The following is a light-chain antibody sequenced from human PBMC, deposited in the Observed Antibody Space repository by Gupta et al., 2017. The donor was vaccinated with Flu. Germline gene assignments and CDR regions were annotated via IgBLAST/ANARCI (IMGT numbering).Light chain of an antibody. CDR2: GAS. CDR3: KHDYNGPLYI. J-gene: IGKJ2*01. Sequence: EIVMTQSPATLSVSPGERATLSCRASLSVSSNLAWYQQKPGQAPRLLIYGASTMATGTPARYSGTGSGTEVTLTISSRQSEELTIYYCKHDYNGPLYIFGQGTRLEIK. CDR1: LSVSSN. V-gene: IGKV3-15*01.